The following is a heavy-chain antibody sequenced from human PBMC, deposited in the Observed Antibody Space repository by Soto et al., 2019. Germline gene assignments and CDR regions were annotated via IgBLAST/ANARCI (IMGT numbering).Heavy chain of an antibody. Sequence: PSETLSLTCTVPGGSISSGDYYWSWIRQPPGKGLEWIGYIYYSGSTYYNPSLKSRVTISVDTSKNQFSLKLSSVTAADTAVYYCARELVGIDYFDYWGQGTLVTVSS. CDR1: GGSISSGDYY. CDR3: ARELVGIDYFDY. J-gene: IGHJ4*02. D-gene: IGHD2-15*01. V-gene: IGHV4-30-4*01. CDR2: IYYSGST.